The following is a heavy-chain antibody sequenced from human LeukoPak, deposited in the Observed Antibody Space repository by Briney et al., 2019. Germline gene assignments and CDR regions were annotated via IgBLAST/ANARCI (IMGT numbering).Heavy chain of an antibody. J-gene: IGHJ4*02. CDR1: GGSISSSSYY. V-gene: IGHV4-39*07. CDR2: IYYSGST. D-gene: IGHD5-12*01. CDR3: ARDRWLQYFDY. Sequence: PSETLSLTCTVSGGSISSSSYYWGWIRQPPGKGLEWIGSIYYSGSTYYNPSLESRVTISVDTSKNQFSLKLSSVTAADTAVYYCARDRWLQYFDYWGQGTLVTVSS.